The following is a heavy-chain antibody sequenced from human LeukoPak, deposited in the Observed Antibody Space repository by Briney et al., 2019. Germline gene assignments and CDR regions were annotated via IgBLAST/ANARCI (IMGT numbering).Heavy chain of an antibody. Sequence: GGSLRLSCAASGFTFKDYYINWIRQTPGKGLEWVTSISGSGGSTYYADSVKGRFTISRDNSKNTLYLQMNSLRAEDTAVYYCAKGRGHYYGSGSYFGPRYYYYYYMDVWGKGTTVTISS. J-gene: IGHJ6*03. V-gene: IGHV3-23*01. CDR1: GFTFKDYY. CDR2: ISGSGGST. CDR3: AKGRGHYYGSGSYFGPRYYYYYYMDV. D-gene: IGHD3-10*01.